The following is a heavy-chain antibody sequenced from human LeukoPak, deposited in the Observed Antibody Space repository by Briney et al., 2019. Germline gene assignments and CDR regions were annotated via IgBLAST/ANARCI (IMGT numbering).Heavy chain of an antibody. D-gene: IGHD2-21*02. CDR2: ISYDGSNK. Sequence: PGGSLRLSCAASGFTFSSYAMHWVRQAPGKGLEWVAVISYDGSNKYYADSVKGRFTISRDNSKNTLYLQMNSLRAEDTAIYYCARDFAYCRGDCWWGQGTLVTVSS. J-gene: IGHJ4*02. CDR1: GFTFSSYA. CDR3: ARDFAYCRGDCW. V-gene: IGHV3-30*04.